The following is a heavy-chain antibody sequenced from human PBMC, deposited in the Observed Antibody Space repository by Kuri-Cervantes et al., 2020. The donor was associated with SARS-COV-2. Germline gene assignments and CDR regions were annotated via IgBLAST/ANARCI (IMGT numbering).Heavy chain of an antibody. CDR3: ASQGSYYDY. D-gene: IGHD3-10*01. CDR1: GGSFSGYY. CDR2: INHSGGT. Sequence: SQTLSLTCAVYGGSFSGYYWSWIRQPPGKGLEWIGEINHSGGTNSNPSLKSRVTMSIDTSKEQFSLKLTSVTAADTAVYYCASQGSYYDYWGQGTLVTVSS. J-gene: IGHJ4*02. V-gene: IGHV4-34*01.